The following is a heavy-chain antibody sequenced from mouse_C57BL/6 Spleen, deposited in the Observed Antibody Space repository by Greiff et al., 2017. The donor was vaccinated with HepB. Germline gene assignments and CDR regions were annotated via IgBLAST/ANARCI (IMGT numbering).Heavy chain of an antibody. D-gene: IGHD2-4*01. CDR3: AFVPYDYDDGFDY. CDR1: GYTFTSYG. J-gene: IGHJ2*01. V-gene: IGHV1-81*01. Sequence: VQLQQSGAELARPGASVKLSCKASGYTFTSYGISWVKQRTGQGLEWIGEIYPRSGNTYYNEKFKGKATLTADKSSSTAYMELRSLTSEDSAVYFCAFVPYDYDDGFDYWGQGTTLTVSS. CDR2: IYPRSGNT.